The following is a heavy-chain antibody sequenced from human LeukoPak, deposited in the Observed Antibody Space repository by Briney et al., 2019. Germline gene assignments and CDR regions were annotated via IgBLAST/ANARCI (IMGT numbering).Heavy chain of an antibody. Sequence: SETLSLTCTVSGGSISSGSYYWSWIRQPAGKGLEWIGRIYTSGSTNYNPSLKSRVTISVDTSKNQFSLKLSSVTAADTAVYYCALEAGATYDAFDIWGQGTMVTVFS. CDR2: IYTSGST. CDR3: ALEAGATYDAFDI. CDR1: GGSISSGSYY. J-gene: IGHJ3*02. V-gene: IGHV4-61*02. D-gene: IGHD1-26*01.